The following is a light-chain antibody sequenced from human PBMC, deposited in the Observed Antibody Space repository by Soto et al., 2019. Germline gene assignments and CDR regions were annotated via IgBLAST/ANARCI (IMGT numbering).Light chain of an antibody. J-gene: IGKJ2*01. V-gene: IGKV3D-20*01. CDR3: HEYGSSPYT. CDR1: PSVNRSY. Sequence: DIVVAQSPGPLSLSPGARATLSCGASPSVNRSYLAWYQKKPGLAPRLLILDASTRATGIPDRFSGSGSGTDFTLTISTLEPEDSAVYYCHEYGSSPYTFGQGTKMEVK. CDR2: DAS.